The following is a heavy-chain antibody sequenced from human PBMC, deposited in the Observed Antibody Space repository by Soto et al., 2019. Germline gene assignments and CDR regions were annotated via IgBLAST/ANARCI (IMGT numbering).Heavy chain of an antibody. D-gene: IGHD6-13*01. Sequence: TLSLTCAVYGGSFSAYHWSWIRQPPGKGLEWIGEINHSGGANYNPSLESRVTISLDTSRKQFALQLTSVTAADTAVYYCARERRVVGGYSSSWYDYFDYWGQG. CDR2: INHSGGA. CDR1: GGSFSAYH. CDR3: ARERRVVGGYSSSWYDYFDY. V-gene: IGHV4-34*01. J-gene: IGHJ4*02.